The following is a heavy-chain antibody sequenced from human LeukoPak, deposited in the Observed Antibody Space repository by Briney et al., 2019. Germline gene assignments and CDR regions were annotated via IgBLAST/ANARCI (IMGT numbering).Heavy chain of an antibody. V-gene: IGHV1-24*01. CDR1: GYTLTELS. CDR3: ATASGGYDYVPDY. CDR2: FDPEDGET. J-gene: IGHJ4*02. D-gene: IGHD5-12*01. Sequence: ASVKVSCKVSGYTLTELSMHWVRQAPGKGLEWMGGFDPEDGETIYAQKFQGRVTMTEDTSTDTAYMELSSLRSEDMAVYYCATASGGYDYVPDYWGQGTLVTVSS.